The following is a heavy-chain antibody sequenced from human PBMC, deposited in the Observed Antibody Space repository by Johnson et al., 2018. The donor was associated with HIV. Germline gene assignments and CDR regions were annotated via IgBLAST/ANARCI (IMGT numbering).Heavy chain of an antibody. Sequence: VQLVESGGGLVQPGGSLRLSCAASGFTFSSYWMHWVRQAPGKGLVWVSRINSDGSSTSYADSVKGRFTISRDNAKNTLYLQMNSLRAKDTAMYYCARDMGGVVKEARAFDIWGQGTMVTVSS. CDR2: INSDGSST. CDR3: ARDMGGVVKEARAFDI. J-gene: IGHJ3*02. D-gene: IGHD3-10*01. CDR1: GFTFSSYW. V-gene: IGHV3-74*01.